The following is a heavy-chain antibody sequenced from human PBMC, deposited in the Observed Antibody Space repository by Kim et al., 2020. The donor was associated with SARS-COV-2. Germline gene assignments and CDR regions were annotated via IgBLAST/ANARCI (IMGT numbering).Heavy chain of an antibody. CDR1: GFTFSSYG. CDR2: IWYDGSNK. Sequence: GGSLRLSCAASGFTFSSYGMHWVRQAPGKGLEWVAVIWYDGSNKYYEDSVKGRFTISRDNSKNTLYLQMNSLRAEDTAVYYCAREGGGYYDSSGYYQYVAGIDYWGQGTLVTVSS. J-gene: IGHJ4*02. V-gene: IGHV3-33*01. CDR3: AREGGGYYDSSGYYQYVAGIDY. D-gene: IGHD3-22*01.